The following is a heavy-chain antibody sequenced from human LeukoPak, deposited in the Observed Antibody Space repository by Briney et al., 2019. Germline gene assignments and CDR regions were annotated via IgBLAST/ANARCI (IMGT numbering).Heavy chain of an antibody. J-gene: IGHJ4*02. V-gene: IGHV1-2*02. CDR3: ARDSQSGYDYNFDY. D-gene: IGHD5-12*01. CDR1: GYTFTGYY. CDR2: INPNSGGT. Sequence: GASVKVSCKSSGYTFTGYYMHWVWQGPGQGLEWRGWINPNSGGTNYAQKFQGRVTMTRDTSISTAYMELSTLRSDDTAVYYCARDSQSGYDYNFDYWGQGTLVTVSS.